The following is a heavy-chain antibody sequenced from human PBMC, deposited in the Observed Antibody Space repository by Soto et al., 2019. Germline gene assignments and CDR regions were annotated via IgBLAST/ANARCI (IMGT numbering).Heavy chain of an antibody. D-gene: IGHD4-17*01. CDR3: ARGSVNYGAFFLIDY. CDR1: GFTFSSYG. Sequence: GGSLRLSCAASGFTFSSYGMHWVRQAPGKGLEWVAVIWYDGSNKYYADSVKGRFTISRDNSKNTLYLQMNSLRAEDTAVYYCARGSVNYGAFFLIDYWGQGTLVTVSS. CDR2: IWYDGSNK. V-gene: IGHV3-33*01. J-gene: IGHJ4*02.